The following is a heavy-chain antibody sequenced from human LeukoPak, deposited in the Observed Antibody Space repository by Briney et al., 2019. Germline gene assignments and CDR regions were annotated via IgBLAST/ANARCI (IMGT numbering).Heavy chain of an antibody. Sequence: ASVRVSSTASGYTFTIYDINCVRQAPGQGLEWMGWMNPNSGNTGYAQKFQGRVTMTRNTSISTAFMEPSSLRFEDTAVFYCARRYCSSTSCHYFDYWSQGTLVTVSS. D-gene: IGHD2-2*01. CDR1: GYTFTIYD. CDR2: MNPNSGNT. V-gene: IGHV1-8*01. J-gene: IGHJ4*02. CDR3: ARRYCSSTSCHYFDY.